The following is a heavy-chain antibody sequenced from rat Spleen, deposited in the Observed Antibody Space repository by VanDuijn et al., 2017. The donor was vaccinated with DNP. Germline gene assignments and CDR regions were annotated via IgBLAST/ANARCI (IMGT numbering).Heavy chain of an antibody. J-gene: IGHJ2*01. CDR3: ARAAPYYFDY. Sequence: EVQLVESGGGLVQPGRSLKLSCAASGFTFSDYAMAWVRQAPKKGLEWVATISYDGSRTYYRDSVKGRFTISRDNAKSTLYLQMDSLRSEDTATYYCARAAPYYFDYWGQGVMVTVSS. V-gene: IGHV5-17*01. D-gene: IGHD3-1*01. CDR2: ISYDGSRT. CDR1: GFTFSDYA.